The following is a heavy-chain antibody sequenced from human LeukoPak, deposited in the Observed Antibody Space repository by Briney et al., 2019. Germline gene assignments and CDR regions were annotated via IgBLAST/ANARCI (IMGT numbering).Heavy chain of an antibody. J-gene: IGHJ4*02. CDR1: GYTFIGYY. Sequence: ASVKVSCKASGYTFIGYYMHWVRQAPGLGLEWMGWIRPNSGGTNYAQKFQGRVTMTRDTSISTAYMELSRLRSDDTAVYYCARGGPSRGSGFYYFDYWGQGTLVTVSS. CDR2: IRPNSGGT. D-gene: IGHD6-19*01. CDR3: ARGGPSRGSGFYYFDY. V-gene: IGHV1-2*02.